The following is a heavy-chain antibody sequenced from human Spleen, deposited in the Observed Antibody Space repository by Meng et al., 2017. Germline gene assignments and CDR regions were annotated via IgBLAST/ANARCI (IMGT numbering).Heavy chain of an antibody. V-gene: IGHV1-2*06. CDR1: GYTFPDYG. CDR2: INPKSGDT. D-gene: IGHD6-13*01. J-gene: IGHJ4*02. CDR3: ARDEDISAAGKLFGDY. Sequence: VQLAQSGAEVKNPGASVKVSCKASGYTFPDYGLHWVRRAPGQGREWMGRINPKSGDTHYAQRFQGRVTMTGDTSISTAYMELSGLRSDDTAMYYCARDEDISAAGKLFGDYWGQGTLVTVSS.